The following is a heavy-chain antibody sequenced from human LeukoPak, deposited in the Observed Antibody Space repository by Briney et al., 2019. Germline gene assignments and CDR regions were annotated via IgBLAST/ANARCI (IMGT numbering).Heavy chain of an antibody. V-gene: IGHV3-23*01. CDR2: ISGSGGST. Sequence: GGSLRLSCAASGFTFSSYAMSWVRQAPGKGLEWVSDISGSGGSTYYADSVKGGFTISRDNSKNTLYLQMNRVRAEDTAVYYCAKLGSGWSPPYYYYGMDVWGQGTTVTASS. CDR1: GFTFSSYA. CDR3: AKLGSGWSPPYYYYGMDV. D-gene: IGHD6-19*01. J-gene: IGHJ6*02.